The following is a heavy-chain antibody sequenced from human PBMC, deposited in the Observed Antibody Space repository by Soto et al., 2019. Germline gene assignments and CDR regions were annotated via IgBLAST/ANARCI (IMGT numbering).Heavy chain of an antibody. CDR1: GYSFTDYY. J-gene: IGHJ4*02. CDR2: INPKSGGT. Sequence: QVQLVQSEAEVKKPGASVKVSCTASGYSFTDYYLHWVRQAPGQGLAWLGWINPKSGGTNYAQRFEDRVNLTRDTSLGTAYLELTSLRSDDTAVYYCARVISPAGDYWGQGTLVTVSS. CDR3: ARVISPAGDY. V-gene: IGHV1-2*02.